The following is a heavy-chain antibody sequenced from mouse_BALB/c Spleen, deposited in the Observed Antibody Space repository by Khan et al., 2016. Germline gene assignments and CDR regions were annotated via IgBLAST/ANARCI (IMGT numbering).Heavy chain of an antibody. D-gene: IGHD2-4*01. CDR1: GFNIKDTY. CDR2: IDPANGNT. CDR3: ARSPYDYDVGFAY. J-gene: IGHJ3*01. V-gene: IGHV14-3*02. Sequence: VQLKQSGAELVKPGASVKLSCTASGFNIKDTYMHWVKQRPEQGLEWIGRIDPANGNTKYDPKFQGKATITADTSSNTAYLQLSSLPSEDTADYYCARSPYDYDVGFAYWGQGTLVTVSA.